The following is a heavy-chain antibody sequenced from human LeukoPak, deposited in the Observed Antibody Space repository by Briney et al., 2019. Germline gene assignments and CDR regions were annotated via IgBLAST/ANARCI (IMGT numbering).Heavy chain of an antibody. CDR3: ARVRGGSWRGTGYSSSHVDY. D-gene: IGHD6-13*01. J-gene: IGHJ4*02. CDR1: GGSFSGYH. CDR2: INPSGST. V-gene: IGHV4-34*01. Sequence: SETLSLTCAVYGGSFSGYHWTWIRQSPGKGLEWIGDINPSGSTYYNPSLKSRLTISVDTSKNQFSLKLRSVTAADTAVYYCARVRGGSWRGTGYSSSHVDYWGQGTLVTVSS.